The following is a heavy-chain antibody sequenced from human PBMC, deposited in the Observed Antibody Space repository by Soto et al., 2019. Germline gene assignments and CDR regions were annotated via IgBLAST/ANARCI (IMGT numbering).Heavy chain of an antibody. CDR1: GGTFSSYA. CDR2: IIPIFGTA. V-gene: IGHV1-69*06. CDR3: ARSKAVDGNARDYYYGMDV. J-gene: IGHJ6*02. D-gene: IGHD6-13*01. Sequence: SVKVSCKASGGTFSSYAISWVRQAPGQGLEWMGGIIPIFGTANYAQKFQGRVTITADKSTSTAYMELSSLRSDDTAVYYCARSKAVDGNARDYYYGMDVWGQGTTVTVSS.